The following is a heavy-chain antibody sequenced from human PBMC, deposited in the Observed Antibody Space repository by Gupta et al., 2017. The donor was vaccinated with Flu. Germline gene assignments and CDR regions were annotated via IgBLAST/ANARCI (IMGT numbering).Heavy chain of an antibody. CDR3: ARHRPLDTSGWEPFDD. Sequence: GWIRQPPGRGLECVATVYYEGTTYYNPSLEGRVSISVDTSRNQISLRLTSVTAADAGIYFCARHRPLDTSGWEPFDDWGQGHVVTVSS. J-gene: IGHJ4*02. D-gene: IGHD6-19*01. V-gene: IGHV4-39*01. CDR2: VYYEGTT.